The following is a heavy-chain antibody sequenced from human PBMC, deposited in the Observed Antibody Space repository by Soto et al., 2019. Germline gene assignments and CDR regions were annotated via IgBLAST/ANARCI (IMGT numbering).Heavy chain of an antibody. CDR2: IKQDGSEK. CDR1: GFTFSSYW. D-gene: IGHD2-2*01. V-gene: IGHV3-7*04. J-gene: IGHJ6*02. CDR3: ARGSTSCCIRFYYYYYGMDV. Sequence: GGSLRLSCAASGFTFSSYWLSWVRQAPGKGLEWVANIKQDGSEKYYVDSVKGRFTISRDNAKNSLYLQMNSLRAEDTAVYYCARGSTSCCIRFYYYYYGMDVWGQGTTVTVSS.